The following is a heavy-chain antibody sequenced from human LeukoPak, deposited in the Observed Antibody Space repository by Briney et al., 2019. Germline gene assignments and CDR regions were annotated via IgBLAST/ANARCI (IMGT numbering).Heavy chain of an antibody. CDR1: GYTFTGYY. D-gene: IGHD6-19*01. CDR2: INPNNGGT. J-gene: IGHJ4*02. Sequence: GASVKVSCKASGYTFTGYYMHWVRQAPEQGLEWMGWINPNNGGTNYAQKFQGRVTVTRDTFISTAYMELSRLRSDDTAAYYCAREIRKGQWPVFALNYWGQGTLVTVSS. CDR3: AREIRKGQWPVFALNY. V-gene: IGHV1-2*02.